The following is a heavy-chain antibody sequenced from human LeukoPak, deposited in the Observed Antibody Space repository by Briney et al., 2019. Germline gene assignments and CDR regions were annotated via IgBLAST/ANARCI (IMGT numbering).Heavy chain of an antibody. Sequence: PGGSLRLSCAASGFTFSNYAMSWVRQAPGKGLEWVSGISGSGGDTYYADSVKGRFTISRDNSKNTLYLQMNSLRAEDTAVYYCARKRIAAATNWFDPWGQGTLVTVSS. CDR2: ISGSGGDT. J-gene: IGHJ5*02. D-gene: IGHD6-13*01. CDR3: ARKRIAAATNWFDP. CDR1: GFTFSNYA. V-gene: IGHV3-23*01.